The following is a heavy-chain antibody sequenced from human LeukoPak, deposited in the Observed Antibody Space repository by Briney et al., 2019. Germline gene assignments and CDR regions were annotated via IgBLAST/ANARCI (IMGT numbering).Heavy chain of an antibody. V-gene: IGHV1-46*01. J-gene: IGHJ3*02. D-gene: IGHD5-24*01. CDR1: GYTFTGYY. Sequence: ASVKVSCKAAGYTFTGYYMHWVRQAPGQGLEWMGIINPSGGSTSYAQKFQGRVTMTRDTSTSTVYMELSSLRSEDTAVYYCARENVEMATGNAFDIWGQGTMVTVSS. CDR3: ARENVEMATGNAFDI. CDR2: INPSGGST.